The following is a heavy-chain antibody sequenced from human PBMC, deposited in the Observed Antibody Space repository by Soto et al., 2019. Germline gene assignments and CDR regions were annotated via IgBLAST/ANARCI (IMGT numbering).Heavy chain of an antibody. Sequence: SETLSLTCTVSGGSISSYYWSWFRQPPGKGLEWIGHIYYSGSTNYNPSLKSRVTISVDTSKNQFPLKLNSMTAADTAVYYCARHNYGSGSTYFDYWGQGTLVTVS. CDR3: ARHNYGSGSTYFDY. CDR2: IYYSGST. V-gene: IGHV4-59*08. J-gene: IGHJ4*02. CDR1: GGSISSYY. D-gene: IGHD3-10*01.